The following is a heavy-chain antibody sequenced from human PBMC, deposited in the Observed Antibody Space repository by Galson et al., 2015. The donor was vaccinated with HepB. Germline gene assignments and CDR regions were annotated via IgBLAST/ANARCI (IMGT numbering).Heavy chain of an antibody. J-gene: IGHJ3*01. CDR3: ARGAYYDYVWGSYRGGDAFDF. CDR2: ISAYNGNT. V-gene: IGHV1-18*01. Sequence: SVKVSCKASGYTFTSYGISWVRQAPGHGLERMGWISAYNGNTNYAQKLQGRVTMTTDTSTSTAYMERRSLRSDDTAVYYCARGAYYDYVWGSYRGGDAFDFWGQGTMVTVSS. D-gene: IGHD3-16*02. CDR1: GYTFTSYG.